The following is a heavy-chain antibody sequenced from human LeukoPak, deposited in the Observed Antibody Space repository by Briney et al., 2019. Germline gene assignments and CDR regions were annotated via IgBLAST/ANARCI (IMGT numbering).Heavy chain of an antibody. CDR2: INHSGST. J-gene: IGHJ4*02. CDR1: GGSFSGYY. CDR3: ARVPGGAATGRSVY. Sequence: SETLSLTCAVYGGSFSGYYWSWIRQPPGKGLEWIGEINHSGSTNYNPSLKSRVTISVDTSKNQFSLKLSSVTAADTAVYYCARVPGGAATGRSVYWGQGTLVTVSS. V-gene: IGHV4-34*01. D-gene: IGHD6-13*01.